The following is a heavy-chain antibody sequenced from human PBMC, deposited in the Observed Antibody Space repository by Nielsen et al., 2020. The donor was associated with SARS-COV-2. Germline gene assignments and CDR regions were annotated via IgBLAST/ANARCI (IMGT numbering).Heavy chain of an antibody. CDR1: GDSIRNSRYY. Sequence: SETLSLTCSVSGDSIRNSRYYWTWVRQLPGRGPEWIGNIHYTGSANYSPSLKSRLSMSLEASRNQFSLSVKSMTAADSAEYYCVRVTLSHGLDVWGQGITVTVSS. D-gene: IGHD2/OR15-2a*01. J-gene: IGHJ6*02. CDR2: IHYTGSA. V-gene: IGHV4-31*03. CDR3: VRVTLSHGLDV.